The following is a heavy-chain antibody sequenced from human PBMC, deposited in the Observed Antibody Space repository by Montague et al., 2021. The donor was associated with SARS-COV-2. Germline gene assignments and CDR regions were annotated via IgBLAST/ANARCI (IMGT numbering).Heavy chain of an antibody. CDR2: IYSGGSST. J-gene: IGHJ4*02. CDR3: AKDVVPGYLGALDY. CDR1: GFTFSSYA. D-gene: IGHD3-10*01. V-gene: IGHV3-23*03. Sequence: SLRLSCAASGFTFSSYAMSWVRQAPGKGLEWVSVIYSGGSSTKYGDSVKGRFTISRDNSRNTLFLQMNSLRAEDTAIYYCAKDVVPGYLGALDYWGQGSLVTVSS.